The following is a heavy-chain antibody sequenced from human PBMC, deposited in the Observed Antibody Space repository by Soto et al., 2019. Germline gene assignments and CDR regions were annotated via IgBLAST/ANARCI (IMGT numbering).Heavy chain of an antibody. CDR1: GGTFSSYA. CDR3: AREVYSSGRGAFDY. CDR2: IIPIFGTA. V-gene: IGHV1-69*13. D-gene: IGHD6-19*01. J-gene: IGHJ4*02. Sequence: ASVKVSCKASGGTFSSYAISWVRQAPGQGLEWMGGIIPIFGTANYAQKFQGRVTITADESTSTAYMELSSLRSEDTAVYYCAREVYSSGRGAFDYWGQGTLVTVSS.